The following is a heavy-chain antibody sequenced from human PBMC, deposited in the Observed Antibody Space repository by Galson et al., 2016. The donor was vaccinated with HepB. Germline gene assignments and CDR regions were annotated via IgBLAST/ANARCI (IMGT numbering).Heavy chain of an antibody. D-gene: IGHD3-22*01. Sequence: SVKVSCKVSGGSFYSYGLSWVRQAPGQGLEWMGGIIPMFGTLNCAQKFQDRVTITADESTSTAYMELSSLRSDDTAVYYCARGEEQIVVATFDYWGQGTLVTVSS. V-gene: IGHV1-69*13. J-gene: IGHJ4*02. CDR3: ARGEEQIVVATFDY. CDR1: GGSFYSYG. CDR2: IIPMFGTL.